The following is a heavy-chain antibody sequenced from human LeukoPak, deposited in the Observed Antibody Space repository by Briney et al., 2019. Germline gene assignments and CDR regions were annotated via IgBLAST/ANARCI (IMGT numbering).Heavy chain of an antibody. D-gene: IGHD5-12*01. CDR3: ASIYSGYDSDYMDV. J-gene: IGHJ6*03. CDR1: GFTVSSNY. Sequence: GGSLRLSCAASGFTVSSNYMSWVRQAPGKGLEWVSVIYSGGSTYHADSVKGRFTISRDNSKNTLYLQMNSLRAEDTAVYYCASIYSGYDSDYMDVWGKGTTVTVSS. V-gene: IGHV3-66*02. CDR2: IYSGGST.